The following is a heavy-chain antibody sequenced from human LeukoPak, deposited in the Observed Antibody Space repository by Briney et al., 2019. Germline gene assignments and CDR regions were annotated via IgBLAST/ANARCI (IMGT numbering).Heavy chain of an antibody. V-gene: IGHV1-2*02. D-gene: IGHD2-21*02. J-gene: IGHJ4*02. Sequence: ASVKVSCKAPGYSFTAYYMHWVRQAPGQGLEWMGWMDLKTGGTNHAEKFQGRVTMTRDTSISAAYMELSRLGSDDTAVYYCARVAGGDWYYFDFWGQGTLVTVSS. CDR1: GYSFTAYY. CDR3: ARVAGGDWYYFDF. CDR2: MDLKTGGT.